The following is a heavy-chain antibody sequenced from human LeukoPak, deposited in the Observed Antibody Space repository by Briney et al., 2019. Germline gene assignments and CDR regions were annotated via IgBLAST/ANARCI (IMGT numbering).Heavy chain of an antibody. J-gene: IGHJ4*02. CDR1: GFTFSSYG. CDR3: AKESRTGTTQDY. Sequence: GGSLRLSCAASGFTFSSYGVYWVRQAPGKGLEWVTVISCDGSNKYYADSVKGRFTISRDNSKNTLYLQMNSLRAEDTAVYYCAKESRTGTTQDYWGRGTLVTVSS. CDR2: ISCDGSNK. V-gene: IGHV3-30*18. D-gene: IGHD1-7*01.